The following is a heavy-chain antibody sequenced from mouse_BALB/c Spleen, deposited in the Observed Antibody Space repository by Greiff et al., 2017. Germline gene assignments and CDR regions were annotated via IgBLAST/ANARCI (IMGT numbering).Heavy chain of an antibody. CDR3: ARFWDVGYFDD. CDR1: GYSFTSYW. Sequence: QVQLQQPGAELVRPGASVKLSCKASGYSFTSYWMNWVKQRPGQGLEWIGMIHPSDSDTRLNQKFKDKATLTVDKSSSTAYMQLSSPTSEDSAVYYCARFWDVGYFDDWGAGTTVTVSS. CDR2: IHPSDSDT. J-gene: IGHJ1*01. D-gene: IGHD4-1*01. V-gene: IGHV1-74*01.